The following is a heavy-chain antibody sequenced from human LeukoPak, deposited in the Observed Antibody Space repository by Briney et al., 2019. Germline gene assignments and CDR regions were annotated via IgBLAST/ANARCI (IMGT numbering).Heavy chain of an antibody. CDR3: AKMPGYSSGWYSLINYYMDV. CDR2: ISYDGSNK. Sequence: GGSLRLSCAASGFTFSSYGMHWVRQAPGKGLEWVAVISYDGSNKYYADSVKGRFTISRDNSKNTLYLQMNSLRAEDTAVYYCAKMPGYSSGWYSLINYYMDVWGKGTTVTVSS. CDR1: GFTFSSYG. J-gene: IGHJ6*03. V-gene: IGHV3-30*18. D-gene: IGHD6-19*01.